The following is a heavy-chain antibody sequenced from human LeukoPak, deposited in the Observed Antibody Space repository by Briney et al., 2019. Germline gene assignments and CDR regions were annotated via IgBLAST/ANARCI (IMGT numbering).Heavy chain of an antibody. CDR2: LYYSGST. CDR1: GGSISSSSYY. J-gene: IGHJ4*02. Sequence: SETLSLTCTVSGGSISSSSYYWSWIRQPPGKGLEWIGYLYYSGSTNYNPSLKSRVTISVDTSKNQFSLKLSSVTAADTAVYYCARHSYNTGLVGANTYDYWGQGTLVTVSS. CDR3: ARHSYNTGLVGANTYDY. D-gene: IGHD1-26*01. V-gene: IGHV4-61*05.